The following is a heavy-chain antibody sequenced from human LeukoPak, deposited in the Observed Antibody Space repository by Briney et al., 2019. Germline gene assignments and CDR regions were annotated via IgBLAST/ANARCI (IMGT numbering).Heavy chain of an antibody. Sequence: GGSLRLSCAASVFPFSNYWMHLVRQAPGKGLGWVSHINGYEHDANYAASVKGRFTISRDNAKNTLFLQMNSLRAEDTAVYYCAREVGAIDYCGQGTLVTVSS. J-gene: IGHJ4*02. CDR3: AREVGAIDY. CDR2: INGYEHDA. D-gene: IGHD1-26*01. V-gene: IGHV3-74*01. CDR1: VFPFSNYW.